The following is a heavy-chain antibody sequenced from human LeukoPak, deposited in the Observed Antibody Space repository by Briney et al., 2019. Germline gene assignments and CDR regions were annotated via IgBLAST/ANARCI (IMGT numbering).Heavy chain of an antibody. CDR2: IKPSGGST. D-gene: IGHD5-24*01. Sequence: GASVKVSCKASGYTFTSYYMHWVRQAPGQGLEWMGIIKPSGGSTSYAQKFQGRVTMTRDTSTSTVYMELSSLRSEDTAVYYCARGSRDGYNAMPFDYWGQGTLVTVSS. J-gene: IGHJ4*02. CDR3: ARGSRDGYNAMPFDY. V-gene: IGHV1-46*01. CDR1: GYTFTSYY.